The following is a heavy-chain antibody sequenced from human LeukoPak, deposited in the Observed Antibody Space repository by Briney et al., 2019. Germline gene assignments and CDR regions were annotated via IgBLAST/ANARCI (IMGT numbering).Heavy chain of an antibody. CDR3: ARGDCSSTSCPPEAPELDG. Sequence: PSETVSLPCAVYGGPYSGYYWIWLRQPPGKGLEGIGEVNHSGSINYNPSLKSRVTISVGASKNQFSLKLSSVTAADTAVYYCARGDCSSTSCPPEAPELDGWGQGTTVTASS. V-gene: IGHV4-34*01. D-gene: IGHD2-2*01. CDR1: GGPYSGYY. J-gene: IGHJ6*02. CDR2: VNHSGSI.